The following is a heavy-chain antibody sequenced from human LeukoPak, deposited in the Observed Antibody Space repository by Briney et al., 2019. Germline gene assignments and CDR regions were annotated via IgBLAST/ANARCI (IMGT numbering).Heavy chain of an antibody. J-gene: IGHJ3*02. CDR2: ISSSSSYI. V-gene: IGHV3-21*01. CDR3: AREGGGAFDI. CDR1: GFTFSSCS. D-gene: IGHD3-10*01. Sequence: GGSLRLSCAASGFTFSSCSMNWVRQAPGKGLEWVSSISSSSSYIYYADSVKGRFTISRDNAKNSLYLQMNSLRAEDTAVYYCAREGGGAFDIWGQGTMVTVSS.